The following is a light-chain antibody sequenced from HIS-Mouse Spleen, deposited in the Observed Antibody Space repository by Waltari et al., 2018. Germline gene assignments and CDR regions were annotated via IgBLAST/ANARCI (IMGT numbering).Light chain of an antibody. J-gene: IGKJ4*01. CDR1: QSVSSSY. CDR2: GAS. CDR3: QQYGSSPGT. Sequence: EIVLTQSPGTLSLSPGERATLSCRASQSVSSSYLAWYQQKPGQAPRLLIYGASSRATGIPDRVSGSGSGTDFTLTISRLEPEDFAVYYCQQYGSSPGTFGGGTKVEIK. V-gene: IGKV3-20*01.